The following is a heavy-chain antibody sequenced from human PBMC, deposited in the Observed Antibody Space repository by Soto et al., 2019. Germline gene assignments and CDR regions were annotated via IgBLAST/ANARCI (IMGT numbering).Heavy chain of an antibody. D-gene: IGHD2-2*03. CDR1: GGSISSGGYY. CDR2: IYYSGST. V-gene: IGHV4-31*03. CDR3: ARDPRIGFGMDV. J-gene: IGHJ6*02. Sequence: LSLTCTVSGGSISSGGYYWSWIRQHPGKGLEWIGYIYYSGSTYYNPSLKSRVTISVDTSKNQFSLKLSSVTAADTAVYYCARDPRIGFGMDVWGQGTTVTVSS.